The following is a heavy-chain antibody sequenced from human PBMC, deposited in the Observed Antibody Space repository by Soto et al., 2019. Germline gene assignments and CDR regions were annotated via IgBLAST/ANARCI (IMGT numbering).Heavy chain of an antibody. CDR3: ARAFVVVVAATHDYGMDV. CDR2: IYYSGST. CDR1: GGSISSYY. D-gene: IGHD2-15*01. J-gene: IGHJ6*02. Sequence: PSETLSLTCIVSGGSISSYYWSWIRQPPGKGLEWIGYIYYSGSTNYNPSLKSRVTISVDTSKNQFSLKLSSVTAADTAVYYCARAFVVVVAATHDYGMDVWGQGTTVTVSS. V-gene: IGHV4-59*08.